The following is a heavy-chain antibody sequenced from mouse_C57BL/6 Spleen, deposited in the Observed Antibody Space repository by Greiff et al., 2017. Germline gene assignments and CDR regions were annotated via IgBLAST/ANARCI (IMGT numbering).Heavy chain of an antibody. CDR2: INPNYGTT. Sequence: VHVKQSGPELVKPGASVKISCKASGYSFTDYNMNWVKQSNGKSLEWIGVINPNYGTTSYNQKFKGKATLTVDQSSSTAYMQLNSLTSEDSAVYYCATLYYGSSLYFDYWGQGTTLTVSS. V-gene: IGHV1-39*01. D-gene: IGHD1-1*01. CDR3: ATLYYGSSLYFDY. CDR1: GYSFTDYN. J-gene: IGHJ2*01.